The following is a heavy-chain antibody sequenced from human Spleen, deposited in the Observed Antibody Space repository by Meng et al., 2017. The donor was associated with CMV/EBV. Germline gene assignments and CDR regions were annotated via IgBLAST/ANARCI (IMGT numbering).Heavy chain of an antibody. CDR2: ISYTGKT. Sequence: SETLSLTCTVSGGSVNSGSYYWTWIRQSPGKGLEWIGYISYTGKTNYNPSLKSRVTISVHTSKNQFSLNLISVTAADTAVYYCARAGSDDFWSDPLLGGMDVWGQGTTVTVSS. CDR1: GGSVNSGSYY. J-gene: IGHJ6*02. D-gene: IGHD3-3*01. CDR3: ARAGSDDFWSDPLLGGMDV. V-gene: IGHV4-61*01.